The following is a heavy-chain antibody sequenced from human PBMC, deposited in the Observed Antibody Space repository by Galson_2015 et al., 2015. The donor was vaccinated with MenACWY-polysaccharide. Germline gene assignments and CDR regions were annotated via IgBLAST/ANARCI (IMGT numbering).Heavy chain of an antibody. Sequence: TLSLTCAVSDYSIRSGYFWGWIRQPPGKGLEWIASIFHRGTTYYNPSLKSRVTISVDTSKNQFSLKLSSVTAADTAVYYCARVEKYSGSFYILYWGQGTLVTVSS. V-gene: IGHV4-38-2*01. CDR1: DYSIRSGYF. D-gene: IGHD1-26*01. J-gene: IGHJ4*02. CDR3: ARVEKYSGSFYILY. CDR2: IFHRGTT.